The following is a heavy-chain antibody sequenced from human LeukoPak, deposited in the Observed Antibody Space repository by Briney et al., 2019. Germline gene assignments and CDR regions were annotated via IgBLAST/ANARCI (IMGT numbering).Heavy chain of an antibody. V-gene: IGHV4-39*01. CDR3: ASLPVLRKGPRGLRYFDWLLFDNWFDP. D-gene: IGHD3-9*01. CDR2: IYYSGNT. J-gene: IGHJ5*02. Sequence: SETLSLTCIVSGGSISSGSYYWGWIRQPPGKGLEWIGSIYYSGNTYYNPSLKSRVTISVDTSKNQFSLRLSSVTAADTAVYYCASLPVLRKGPRGLRYFDWLLFDNWFDPWGQGTLVTVSS. CDR1: GGSISSGSYY.